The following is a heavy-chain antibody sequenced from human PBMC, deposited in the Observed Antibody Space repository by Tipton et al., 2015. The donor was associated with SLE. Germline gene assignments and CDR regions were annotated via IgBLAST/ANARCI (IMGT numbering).Heavy chain of an antibody. D-gene: IGHD4-17*01. V-gene: IGHV3-33*01. CDR1: GFTFSSYG. CDR2: IWYDGSNK. CDR3: ARREDGDYWCFDP. Sequence: SLRLSCAASGFTFSSYGMHWVRQAPGKGLEWVAVIWYDGSNKYYADSVKGRFTISRDNSKNTLYLQMNSLRAEDTAVYYCARREDGDYWCFDPWGRGTLVPVSS. J-gene: IGHJ2*01.